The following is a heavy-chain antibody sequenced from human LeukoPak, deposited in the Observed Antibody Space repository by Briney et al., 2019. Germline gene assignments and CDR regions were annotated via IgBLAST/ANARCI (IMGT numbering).Heavy chain of an antibody. D-gene: IGHD7-27*01. CDR2: INPNSGGT. V-gene: IGHV1-2*02. Sequence: ASVKVSCKASGYTFTGYYMHWVRQAPGQGFEWMGWINPNSGGTNYAQKFQSRVTMTRDTSISTAYMELSRLRSDDTAVYYCARGPHWDPHFDYWGQGTLVTVSS. CDR3: ARGPHWDPHFDY. CDR1: GYTFTGYY. J-gene: IGHJ4*02.